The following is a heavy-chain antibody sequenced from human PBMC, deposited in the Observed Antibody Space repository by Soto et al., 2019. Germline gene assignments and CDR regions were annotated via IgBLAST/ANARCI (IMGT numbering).Heavy chain of an antibody. CDR2: INRDANDI. V-gene: IGHV3-74*01. D-gene: IGHD3-10*01. CDR3: AREVPHNWVAS. Sequence: EVQLVESGGGLVQPGGSLRLSCEASRGAFGDYWMHWVRQAPGKGLVWVSRINRDANDIIYADSVKGRFTASRDNAKNMVFLQMNSLRVEDTTVYYCAREVPHNWVASWGQGTVVTVSS. J-gene: IGHJ5*01. CDR1: RGAFGDYW.